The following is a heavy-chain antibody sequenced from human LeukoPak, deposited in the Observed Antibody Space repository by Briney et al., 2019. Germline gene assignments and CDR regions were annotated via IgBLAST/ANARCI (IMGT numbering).Heavy chain of an antibody. CDR3: ARDGLLWFGELSPYNWFDP. J-gene: IGHJ5*02. D-gene: IGHD3-10*01. V-gene: IGHV4-61*02. CDR1: GGSISSGSYY. Sequence: PSETLSLTCTVSGGSISSGSYYWNWIRQPAGKGLEWIGRIYASGSTNYNPSLNSRVTMSVDTSKNQFSLKLSSVTAADTAVYYCARDGLLWFGELSPYNWFDPWGQGTLVTVSS. CDR2: IYASGST.